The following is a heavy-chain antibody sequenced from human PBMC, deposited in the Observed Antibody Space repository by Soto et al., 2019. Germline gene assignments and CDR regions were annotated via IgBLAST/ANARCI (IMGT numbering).Heavy chain of an antibody. J-gene: IGHJ4*02. CDR2: ISRSSIYI. V-gene: IGHV3-21*01. CDR3: ARDDTGPFDC. Sequence: EVQVVESGGGLVKPGESLRLSCAASGFTFSSYTMNWVRQAPGKGLEWVSSISRSSIYIYYADSVNGRFTNSSDDAKNSLYLRMTRLRAEDTALYCCARDDTGPFDCWGQGILVTVSS. CDR1: GFTFSSYT.